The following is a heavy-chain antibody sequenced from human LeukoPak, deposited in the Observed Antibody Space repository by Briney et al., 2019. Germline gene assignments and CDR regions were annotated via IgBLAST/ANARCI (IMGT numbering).Heavy chain of an antibody. CDR3: ARGGLGGITAYSNYLFDY. CDR1: GGSISNYY. D-gene: IGHD4-11*01. CDR2: IYYSGST. Sequence: PSETLSLTCTVSGGSISNYYWSWIRQPPGEGLEWIGYIYYSGSTNYNPSLKSRVTISIDTSKNQFSLNLTSVTAADTAVYYCARGGLGGITAYSNYLFDYWGQGTLVTASS. J-gene: IGHJ4*02. V-gene: IGHV4-59*08.